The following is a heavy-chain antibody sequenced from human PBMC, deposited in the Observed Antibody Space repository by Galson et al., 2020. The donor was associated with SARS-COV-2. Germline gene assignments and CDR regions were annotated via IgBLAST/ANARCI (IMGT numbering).Heavy chain of an antibody. CDR3: ARERLEY. Sequence: GESLKISCAASGFTFSSYTMNWVRQAPVKGLELVAYIRSSSGTIYYADSVKGQFTISRDNAKNSLYLQLNSLRVEDTAVYYCARERLEYWGQGTLVTVSS. D-gene: IGHD1-1*01. CDR1: GFTFSSYT. V-gene: IGHV3-48*04. CDR2: IRSSSGTI. J-gene: IGHJ4*02.